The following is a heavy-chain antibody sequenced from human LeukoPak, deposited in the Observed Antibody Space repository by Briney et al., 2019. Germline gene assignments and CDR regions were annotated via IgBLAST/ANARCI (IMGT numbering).Heavy chain of an antibody. D-gene: IGHD3-22*01. CDR3: ARATYYYDSTHPNDAFDI. CDR1: GGTFSSYA. Sequence: SVKVSCKGSGGTFSSYAISWVRQAPGQGVEWMGRIIPIFGTANYAQKFQRRVTITTYESTSTAYMELSSLRSEDTAVYYCARATYYYDSTHPNDAFDIWGQGTMVTVSS. V-gene: IGHV1-69*05. J-gene: IGHJ3*02. CDR2: IIPIFGTA.